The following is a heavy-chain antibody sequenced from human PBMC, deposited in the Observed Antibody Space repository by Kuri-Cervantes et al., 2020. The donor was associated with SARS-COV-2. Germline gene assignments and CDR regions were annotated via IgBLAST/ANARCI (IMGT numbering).Heavy chain of an antibody. CDR1: GFTFSSYA. CDR3: ARGRVGVQDF. Sequence: GGSLRLSCAASGFTFSSYAMSWVRQTPGEGLEWVAITSFDGSNKYYAESVKGRFTISRDNSKNTLYLQMNNMRREDTAVYFCARGRVGVQDFWGQGTLVTVSS. J-gene: IGHJ4*02. D-gene: IGHD2-21*01. V-gene: IGHV3-30*14. CDR2: TSFDGSNK.